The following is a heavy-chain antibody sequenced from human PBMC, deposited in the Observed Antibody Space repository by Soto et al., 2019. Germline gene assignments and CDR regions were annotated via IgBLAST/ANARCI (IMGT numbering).Heavy chain of an antibody. D-gene: IGHD1-26*01. J-gene: IGHJ6*02. Sequence: SGPTLVNPTQTLTLTCTFSGFSLTTSGVGVGWIRQPPGKALEWLARIYWDDDKRYSPSLKSRLTITKDTSKNQVVLTMTNMDPLDTATYDRARTRTWVTEVYYYRIHGGGQETTVT. CDR1: GFSLTTSGVG. V-gene: IGHV2-5*02. CDR3: ARTRTWVTEVYYYRIHG. CDR2: IYWDDDK.